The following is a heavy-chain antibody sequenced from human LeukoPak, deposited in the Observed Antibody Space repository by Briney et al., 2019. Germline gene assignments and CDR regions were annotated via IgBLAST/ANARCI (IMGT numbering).Heavy chain of an antibody. CDR1: GFSFSNDW. Sequence: GGSLRLSCAASGFSFSNDWMCWVGQAPGKGLEWVANINQDESKKYYVDSVKGRFTISRDNAKNSLYLQMSSLRAEDTAVYYCARDHAYRTDYWGQGTLVTVSS. J-gene: IGHJ4*02. V-gene: IGHV3-7*01. CDR3: ARDHAYRTDY. D-gene: IGHD2-2*01. CDR2: INQDESKK.